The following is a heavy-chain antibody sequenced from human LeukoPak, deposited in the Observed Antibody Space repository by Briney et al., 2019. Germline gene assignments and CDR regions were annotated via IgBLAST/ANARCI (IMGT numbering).Heavy chain of an antibody. V-gene: IGHV4-4*02. CDR1: GGSITSTNY. D-gene: IGHD3-16*01. Sequence: KSSGTLPPSCGASGGSITSTNYWTWVRQPPGKGLEWIGEVNLQGSTNYNPSLMGRVAISVDMSGNHISLQLTSVTAADTAVYYCAREGGAYHPLDYSGQETRSPS. J-gene: IGHJ4*02. CDR2: VNLQGST. CDR3: AREGGAYHPLDY.